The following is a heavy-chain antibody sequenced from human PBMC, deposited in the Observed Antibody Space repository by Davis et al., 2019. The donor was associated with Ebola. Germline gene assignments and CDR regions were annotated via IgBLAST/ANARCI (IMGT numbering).Heavy chain of an antibody. J-gene: IGHJ4*02. CDR2: ISAYNGNT. CDR1: GYTFTSYG. Sequence: AASVKVSCKASGYTFTSYGISWVRQAPGQGLEWMGWISAYNGNTNYAQKLQGRVTMTTDTSTSTAYMELSSLRSEDTAVYYCATVGPPDTAMASFDYWGQGTLVTVSS. V-gene: IGHV1-18*01. CDR3: ATVGPPDTAMASFDY. D-gene: IGHD5-18*01.